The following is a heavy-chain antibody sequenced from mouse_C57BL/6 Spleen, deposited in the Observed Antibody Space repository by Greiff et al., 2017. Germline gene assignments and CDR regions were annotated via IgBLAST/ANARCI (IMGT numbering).Heavy chain of an antibody. CDR1: GFNIKDYY. Sequence: EVKLVESGAELVRPGASVKLSCTASGFNIKDYYMHWVKQRPEQGLEWIGRIDPEDGDTEYAPKFQGKATMTADTSSNTAYLQLSSLTSEDTAVYYCTTDGVVATSYAMDYWGQGTSVTVSS. CDR3: TTDGVVATSYAMDY. D-gene: IGHD1-1*01. J-gene: IGHJ4*01. V-gene: IGHV14-1*01. CDR2: IDPEDGDT.